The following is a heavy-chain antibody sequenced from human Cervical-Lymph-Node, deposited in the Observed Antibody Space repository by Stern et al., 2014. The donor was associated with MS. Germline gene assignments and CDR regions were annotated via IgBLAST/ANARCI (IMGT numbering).Heavy chain of an antibody. D-gene: IGHD3-3*01. CDR2: ISYDGSNK. CDR1: GFTFSSYA. J-gene: IGHJ4*02. CDR3: ARDLLTYYDFWSGQNPFDY. Sequence: VQLVESGGGVVQPGRSLRLSCAASGFTFSSYAMHWVRQAPGKGLEWVAVISYDGSNKYYADSVKGRFTISRDNSKNTLYLQMNSLRAEDTAVYYCARDLLTYYDFWSGQNPFDYWGQGTLFTVSS. V-gene: IGHV3-30-3*01.